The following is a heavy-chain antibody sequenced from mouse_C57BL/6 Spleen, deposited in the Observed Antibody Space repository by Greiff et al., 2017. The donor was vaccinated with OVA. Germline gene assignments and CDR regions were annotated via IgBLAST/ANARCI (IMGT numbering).Heavy chain of an antibody. CDR2: IDPSDSET. CDR3: AREGLYGSSYGYAMDY. V-gene: IGHV1-52*01. D-gene: IGHD1-1*01. Sequence: QVQLKESGAELVRPGSSVKLSCKASGYTFTSYWMHWVKQRPIQGLEWIGNIDPSDSETHYNQKFKDKATLTVDKSSSTAYMQLSSLTSEDSAVYYCAREGLYGSSYGYAMDYWGQGTSVTVSS. CDR1: GYTFTSYW. J-gene: IGHJ4*01.